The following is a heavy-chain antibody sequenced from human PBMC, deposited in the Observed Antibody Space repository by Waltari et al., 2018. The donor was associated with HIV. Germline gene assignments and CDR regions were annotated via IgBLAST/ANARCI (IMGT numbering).Heavy chain of an antibody. J-gene: IGHJ4*02. CDR3: ARDSFSLDF. CDR1: GDSVSSASAA. V-gene: IGHV6-1*01. CDR2: TYHRSKWST. Sequence: QVYLEQSGPGLVKPSQTRTLTCRISGDSVSSASAAWNWIRQSPSRGLEWLGRTYHRSKWSTDYAESVRGRITITPDTSNNQYSLHLTSVTADDTAMYFCARDSFSLDFWGQGSLVVVSS.